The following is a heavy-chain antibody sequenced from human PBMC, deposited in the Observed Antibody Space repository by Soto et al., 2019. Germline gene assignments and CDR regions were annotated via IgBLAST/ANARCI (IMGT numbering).Heavy chain of an antibody. V-gene: IGHV5-51*03. CDR1: GYSVMNWW. J-gene: IGHJ4*02. D-gene: IGHD3-10*01. CDR2: IYPGDSET. Sequence: EVQLVQSGAEVKKAVESLRISCKGSGYSVMNWWIGWVRQTPGKGLEWMGIIYPGDSETRYSPSFQGQVTISHDKSISTAFLQWSSLQASDSAMYYCARGGAAYGLDYWGQGTLVTVSS. CDR3: ARGGAAYGLDY.